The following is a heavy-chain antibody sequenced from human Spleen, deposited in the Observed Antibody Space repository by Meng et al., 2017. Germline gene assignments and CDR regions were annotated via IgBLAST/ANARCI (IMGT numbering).Heavy chain of an antibody. V-gene: IGHV3-74*03. Sequence: GESLKISCAASGFTFSSYNMHWVRQTPGEGLVWVSRINTDASITTYADSVKGRFTISRDDAKNTVYLQMNSLRAEDTAVYYCARSPIDKYDLSALPLDYWGQGTLVTVSS. CDR3: ARSPIDKYDLSALPLDY. D-gene: IGHD3-22*01. J-gene: IGHJ4*02. CDR2: INTDASIT. CDR1: GFTFSSYN.